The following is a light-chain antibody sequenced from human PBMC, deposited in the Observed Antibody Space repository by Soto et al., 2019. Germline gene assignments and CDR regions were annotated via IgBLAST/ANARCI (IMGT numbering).Light chain of an antibody. CDR1: QSFTTTY. J-gene: IGKJ1*01. V-gene: IGKV3-20*01. Sequence: EIVLTQSPHTLSLSPGARATLSCEASQSFTTTYLVWYQQKPGQAPRLLISGASPRATGTNDRFSGSGSRTDFTLTIRRLEPEDFAVYYCQHYGSSPRTFGQGTKWIS. CDR2: GAS. CDR3: QHYGSSPRT.